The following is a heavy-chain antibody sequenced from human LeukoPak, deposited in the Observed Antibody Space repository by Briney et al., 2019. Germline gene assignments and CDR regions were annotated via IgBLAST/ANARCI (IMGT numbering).Heavy chain of an antibody. CDR1: GYTSTSYC. Sequence: GESLRISCKGSGYTSTSYCITWVRQMPGKGLEWMGRIDPSDSYTNYSPSFQGHVTISADKSLSTAYLQWSSLKASDTAMYYCARQRWPDYWGQGTLVTVSS. J-gene: IGHJ4*02. CDR3: ARQRWPDY. D-gene: IGHD5-24*01. V-gene: IGHV5-10-1*01. CDR2: IDPSDSYT.